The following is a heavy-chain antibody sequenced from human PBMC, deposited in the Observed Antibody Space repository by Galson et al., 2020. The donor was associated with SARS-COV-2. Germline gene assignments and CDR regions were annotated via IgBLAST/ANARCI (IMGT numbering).Heavy chain of an antibody. CDR3: ARRGGTVTTQHCDL. J-gene: IGHJ2*01. CDR1: GGSISTTSYF. Sequence: SETLSLTCTVSGGSISTTSYFWCWIRQPPGKGLEWFGTIYYSGTTYYNPSPRSRVTKSVDTSTNQFSLKLNSVTAADTAVYYCARRGGTVTTQHCDLWGRGTLVTVSS. V-gene: IGHV4-39*01. D-gene: IGHD4-17*01. CDR2: IYYSGTT.